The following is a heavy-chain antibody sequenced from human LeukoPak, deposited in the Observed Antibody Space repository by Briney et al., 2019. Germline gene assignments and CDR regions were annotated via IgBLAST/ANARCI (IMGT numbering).Heavy chain of an antibody. Sequence: PGGSLILSCAASGFTFSSYEMNWVRQAPGKGLEWVSYISSSGSGIYYADSVKGRFTISRDNAKNSLYLQMNSLRAEDTAVYYCARDSRSYYSEVDLWGRGTLVTVSS. J-gene: IGHJ2*01. D-gene: IGHD3-22*01. CDR3: ARDSRSYYSEVDL. CDR2: ISSSGSGI. CDR1: GFTFSSYE. V-gene: IGHV3-48*03.